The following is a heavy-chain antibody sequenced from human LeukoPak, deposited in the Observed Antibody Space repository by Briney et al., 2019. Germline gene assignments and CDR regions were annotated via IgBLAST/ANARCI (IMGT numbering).Heavy chain of an antibody. CDR2: ISGDNGHT. CDR3: ARAGYSSGGSWYPGAFDY. Sequence: ASVKVSCKASGYTFTNYGFTWVRQAPGQGLERMGWISGDNGHTNYAQNFQGRVTMTTETSTSTVYMELRSLRSDDTAVYYCARAGYSSGGSWYPGAFDYWGQGTLVTVSS. J-gene: IGHJ4*02. V-gene: IGHV1-18*01. D-gene: IGHD2-15*01. CDR1: GYTFTNYG.